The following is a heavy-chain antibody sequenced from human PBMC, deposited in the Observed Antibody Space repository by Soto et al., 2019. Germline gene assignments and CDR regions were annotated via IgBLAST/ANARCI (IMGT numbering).Heavy chain of an antibody. CDR2: ISSTGYTI. J-gene: IGHJ4*02. V-gene: IGHV3-11*01. Sequence: GGSLRLSCAASGFTFSDYYMIWIRQAPGRGLEGFSYISSTGYTIYYADSGKGRFTMPRDNAKNSMYLKMSSLRAEDTAVYYCARYCSGGTCSDYWGQGTLVTVSS. CDR1: GFTFSDYY. D-gene: IGHD2-15*01. CDR3: ARYCSGGTCSDY.